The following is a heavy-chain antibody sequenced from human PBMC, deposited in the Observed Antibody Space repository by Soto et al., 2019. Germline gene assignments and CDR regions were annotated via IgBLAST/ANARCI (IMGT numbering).Heavy chain of an antibody. V-gene: IGHV3-74*01. CDR1: GFTFSYYW. J-gene: IGHJ3*01. D-gene: IGHD2-21*02. CDR3: ARGDRGAFDL. Sequence: EVRLVESEGGLVQPGGSLSLSCAASGFTFSYYWMHWVRQAPGQGLLWVSRIHSDGSSTTYADSVKGRFTISRDNAKNTVSRQMNSLRVEDTGVYLCARGDRGAFDLWGQGTMVTVSS. CDR2: IHSDGSST.